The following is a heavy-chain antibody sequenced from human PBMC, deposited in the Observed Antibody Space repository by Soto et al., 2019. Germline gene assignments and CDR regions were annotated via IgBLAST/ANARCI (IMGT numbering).Heavy chain of an antibody. CDR2: ISNYNGDT. CDR1: GDTFSTYG. J-gene: IGHJ5*02. CDR3: ARGPSKSSGSRIWFYP. D-gene: IGHD6-19*01. Sequence: QVQLVQSGAEVTKPGASVKVSCRASGDTFSTYGISWVRQAPGQGLEWLAWISNYNGDTNHAQKFQGRGTMTADSSTGTAYMELGGLRFGDTAVYYCARGPSKSSGSRIWFYPLCQGTLVIVSS. V-gene: IGHV1-18*04.